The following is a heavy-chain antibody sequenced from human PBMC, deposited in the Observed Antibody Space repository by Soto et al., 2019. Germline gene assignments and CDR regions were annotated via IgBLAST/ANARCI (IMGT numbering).Heavy chain of an antibody. CDR2: TYYRSKWYN. Sequence: QTLTDTCAISGDSVSSNRAAWNWIRQSPSRGLEWLGRTYYRSKWYNDYAVSVKSRITINPDTSKNQFSLQLNSVTPEDTAVYYCARETRESTATVDYWGQGTLVTVSS. J-gene: IGHJ4*02. CDR3: ARETRESTATVDY. D-gene: IGHD1-1*01. V-gene: IGHV6-1*01. CDR1: GDSVSSNRAA.